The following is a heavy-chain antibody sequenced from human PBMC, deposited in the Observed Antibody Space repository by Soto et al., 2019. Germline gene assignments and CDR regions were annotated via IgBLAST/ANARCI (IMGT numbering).Heavy chain of an antibody. CDR2: IYYSGST. Sequence: SETLSLTCTVSGGSITSSSNYWGWIRQPPGKGLESIGSIYYSGSTYYNPSLKSRVTISVDTSKNQFSLKLSSVTAADTAVYYCAKVDKIRYYFDYWGQGTLVTVSS. J-gene: IGHJ4*02. V-gene: IGHV4-39*01. D-gene: IGHD5-12*01. CDR1: GGSITSSSNY. CDR3: AKVDKIRYYFDY.